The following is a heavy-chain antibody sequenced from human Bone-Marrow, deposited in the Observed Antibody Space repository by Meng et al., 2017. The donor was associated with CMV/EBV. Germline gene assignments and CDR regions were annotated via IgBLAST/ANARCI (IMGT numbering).Heavy chain of an antibody. CDR2: IYYSGST. CDR1: GGSISSSSYY. CDR3: ARCGPPYYDFWSGYPYYFAY. D-gene: IGHD3-3*01. V-gene: IGHV4-39*01. Sequence: SETLSLTCTVSGGSISSSSYYWGWIRQPPGKGLEWIGSIYYSGSTYYNPSLKSRVTISVDTSKNQFSLKLSSVTASDTAVYYCARCGPPYYDFWSGYPYYFAYWGPGNLVTVAS. J-gene: IGHJ4*02.